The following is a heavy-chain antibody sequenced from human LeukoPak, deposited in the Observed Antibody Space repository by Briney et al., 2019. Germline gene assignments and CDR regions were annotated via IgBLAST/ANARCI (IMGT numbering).Heavy chain of an antibody. CDR1: GLTFSISG. CDR3: AKLVDYCEGRTCFTSYYYTDI. Sequence: GGSLRLSCAVSGLTFSISGIHWVRQAPGKGLEWVTFIRDDGSYKYYADSVKGRFTVSRDHSRNTVDLQMSSLTLEDTAVYFCAKLVDYCEGRTCFTSYYYTDIWGKGTTVTVSS. D-gene: IGHD4/OR15-4a*01. CDR2: IRDDGSYK. J-gene: IGHJ6*03. V-gene: IGHV3-30*02.